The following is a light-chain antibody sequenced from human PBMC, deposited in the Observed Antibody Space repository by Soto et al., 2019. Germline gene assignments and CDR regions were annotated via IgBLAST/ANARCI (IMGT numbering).Light chain of an antibody. CDR1: SSNIGNNY. V-gene: IGLV1-51*01. J-gene: IGLJ1*01. Sequence: QSVLTQPPSVSAAPGQKVTISCSGSSSNIGNNYVSWYQQLPGTAPKLLIYDNNKRPSGIPDRFSGSKSGTSATLGITGLQTGDEADYYCGTWDSSLSDGSGGYVFGTGTKVTVL. CDR2: DNN. CDR3: GTWDSSLSDGSGGYV.